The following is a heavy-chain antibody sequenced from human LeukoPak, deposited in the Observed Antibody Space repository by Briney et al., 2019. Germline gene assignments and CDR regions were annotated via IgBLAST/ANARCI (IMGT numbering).Heavy chain of an antibody. CDR1: VGSFSDYY. Sequence: PSETLSLTCAVYVGSFSDYYWSWIRQSPGRGLEWIGEISHSGDTNYNPSLKSRVAFSVDTSKNQFSLKLRSVTAADTAVYYCARSAYLYSSGWYWFDPRGQGTLVTVSS. V-gene: IGHV4-34*01. CDR2: ISHSGDT. D-gene: IGHD6-19*01. CDR3: ARSAYLYSSGWYWFDP. J-gene: IGHJ5*02.